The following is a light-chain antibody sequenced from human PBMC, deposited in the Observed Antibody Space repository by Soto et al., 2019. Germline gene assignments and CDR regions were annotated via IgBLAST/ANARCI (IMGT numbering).Light chain of an antibody. CDR1: QSVRSW. J-gene: IGKJ1*01. CDR3: KHYNSYSET. Sequence: DIQMTQSPDTLSSSVGYRFTSTCLASQSVRSWLAWYRQKPGTAPKLLIFDASRLESGVPSRFSGSASGTEFTLTISSMQPDDFATYYCKHYNSYSETFGQGTKLDIK. V-gene: IGKV1-5*01. CDR2: DAS.